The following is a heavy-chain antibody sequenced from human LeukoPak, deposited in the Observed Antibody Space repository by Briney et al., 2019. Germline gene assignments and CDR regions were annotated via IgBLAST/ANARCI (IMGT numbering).Heavy chain of an antibody. CDR3: ARPLRFLEWSFDP. CDR2: MNPNSGNT. D-gene: IGHD3-3*01. Sequence: ASVEVSCKASAYTFTSYDINWVRQATGQGLEWMGWMNPNSGNTGYAQKFQGRVTITRNTSISTAYMELSSLRSEDTAVYYCARPLRFLEWSFDPWGQGTLVNVSS. CDR1: AYTFTSYD. J-gene: IGHJ5*02. V-gene: IGHV1-8*03.